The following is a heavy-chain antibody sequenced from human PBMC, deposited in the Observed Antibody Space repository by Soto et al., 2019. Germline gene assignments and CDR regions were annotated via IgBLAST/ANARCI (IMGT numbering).Heavy chain of an antibody. CDR3: ASDRIRRGRISYGMDV. Sequence: QAQLVQSGAEVKKSGASVMVSCKASGYTFSTYSVTWVRQAPGQGLEWMGWISAYNGYTNYAPKFQGRLSMTTDTSTNTAYMELRSLRLDDTAVYYCASDRIRRGRISYGMDVWGQGTTVTVSS. V-gene: IGHV1-18*01. CDR1: GYTFSTYS. CDR2: ISAYNGYT. J-gene: IGHJ6*02. D-gene: IGHD3-3*02.